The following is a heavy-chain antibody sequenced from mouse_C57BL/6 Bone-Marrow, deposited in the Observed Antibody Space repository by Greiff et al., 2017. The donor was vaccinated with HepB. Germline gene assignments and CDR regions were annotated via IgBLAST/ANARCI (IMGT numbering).Heavy chain of an antibody. CDR3: ARLETGTRAMDY. Sequence: VQLQQPGAELVKPGASVKLSCKASGYTFTSYWMHWVKQRPGQGLEWIGMIHPNSGSTNYNEKFKSKATLTVDKSSSTAYMQLSSLTSEDSAVYYCARLETGTRAMDYWGQGTSVTVSS. V-gene: IGHV1-64*01. CDR2: IHPNSGST. D-gene: IGHD4-1*01. CDR1: GYTFTSYW. J-gene: IGHJ4*01.